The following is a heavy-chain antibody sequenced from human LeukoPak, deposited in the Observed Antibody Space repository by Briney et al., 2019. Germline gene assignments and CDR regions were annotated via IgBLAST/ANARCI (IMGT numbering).Heavy chain of an antibody. CDR3: AKGASPGIAAAGAGFLFDY. J-gene: IGHJ4*02. Sequence: PGGSLRLSCAASGFTFSTYGMHWVRQAPGKGLEWVAFIRFDGSNQYYADSVKGRLTISRDNSKNTLYLQMNSLRAEDTAVYYCAKGASPGIAAAGAGFLFDYWGQGTLVTVSS. D-gene: IGHD6-13*01. CDR1: GFTFSTYG. V-gene: IGHV3-30*02. CDR2: IRFDGSNQ.